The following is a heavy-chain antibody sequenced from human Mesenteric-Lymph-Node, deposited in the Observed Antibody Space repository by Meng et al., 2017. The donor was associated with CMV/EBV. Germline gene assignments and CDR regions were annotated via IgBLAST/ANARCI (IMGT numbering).Heavy chain of an antibody. D-gene: IGHD3-22*01. Sequence: FTFSRYAMHSVRQGPGKGVEWVSVISYEGSNKYYADSVKGRFTISRDNSKNTLYLQMNSLRAGDTAVYYCARDKYYDSSGYATWYFDLWGRGTLVTVSS. CDR1: FTFSRYA. V-gene: IGHV3-30-3*01. J-gene: IGHJ2*01. CDR3: ARDKYYDSSGYATWYFDL. CDR2: ISYEGSNK.